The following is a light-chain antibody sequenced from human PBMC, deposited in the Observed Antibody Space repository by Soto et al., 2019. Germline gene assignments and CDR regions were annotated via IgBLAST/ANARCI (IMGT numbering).Light chain of an antibody. CDR2: GNS. CDR1: SSNIGAGYD. CDR3: QSYDSSLSGYVV. V-gene: IGLV1-40*01. J-gene: IGLJ2*01. Sequence: QSVLTQPPSVSGAPGQRVTISCTGDSSNIGAGYDVHWYQQLPGTAPKLLIYGNSNRPSGVPDRFSGSKSDTSASLAITGLQDEDEADYYCQSYDSSLSGYVVFGGGTKLTVL.